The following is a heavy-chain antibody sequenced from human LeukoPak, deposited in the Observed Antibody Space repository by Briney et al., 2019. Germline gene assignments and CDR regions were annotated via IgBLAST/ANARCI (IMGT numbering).Heavy chain of an antibody. CDR1: GWSFSDYY. Sequence: SETLSLTCAVYGWSFSDYYWSWIRQPPGKGLEWIGEINHSGSTNYTPSLKSRVTISVDTSKNQFSLKLSSVTAADTAVYYCARALVYNYYDRGDGAFDIWGQGTMVTVSS. CDR3: ARALVYNYYDRGDGAFDI. V-gene: IGHV4-34*01. CDR2: INHSGST. J-gene: IGHJ3*02. D-gene: IGHD3-22*01.